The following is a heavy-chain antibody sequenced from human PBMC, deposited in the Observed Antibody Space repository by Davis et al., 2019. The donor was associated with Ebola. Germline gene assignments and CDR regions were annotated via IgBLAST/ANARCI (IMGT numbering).Heavy chain of an antibody. CDR2: IYYSGCT. Sequence: SETLSLTCTVPGGSVSSRSYYWSWIRQHPGKRLEWIGYIYYSGCTYYNPSLKSRVTISVDTSQNQFSLKVSSVTAADTPVYYCAREGRRHCYFDLWRRGTLVTVSS. V-gene: IGHV4-31*03. CDR1: GGSVSSRSYY. J-gene: IGHJ2*01. D-gene: IGHD1-26*01. CDR3: AREGRRHCYFDL.